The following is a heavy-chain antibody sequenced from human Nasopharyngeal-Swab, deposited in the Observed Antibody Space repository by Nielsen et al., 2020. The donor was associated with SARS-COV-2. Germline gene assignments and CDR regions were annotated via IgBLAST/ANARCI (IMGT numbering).Heavy chain of an antibody. Sequence: ASVKVSCKASGYTFTSYYMHWVRQAPGQGLEWMGIINPSGGSTSHAQKFQGRVTMTRDTSTSTVYMELSSLRSEDTAVYYCARDQIGDSSGYDFDYWGQGTLVTVSS. D-gene: IGHD3-22*01. CDR2: INPSGGST. CDR3: ARDQIGDSSGYDFDY. J-gene: IGHJ4*02. CDR1: GYTFTSYY. V-gene: IGHV1-46*01.